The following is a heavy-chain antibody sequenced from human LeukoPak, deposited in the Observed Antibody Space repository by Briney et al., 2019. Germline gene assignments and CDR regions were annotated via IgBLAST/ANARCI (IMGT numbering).Heavy chain of an antibody. D-gene: IGHD2-2*01. V-gene: IGHV4-59*01. J-gene: IGHJ6*02. CDR2: IYYSGST. Sequence: SETLSLTCTVSGGSISSYYWSWIRQPPGKGLEWIGYIYYSGSTNYNPSLKSRVTIPVDTSKNQFSLKLSSVTAADTAVYYCARERAQPLFYGMDVWGQGTTVTVSS. CDR1: GGSISSYY. CDR3: ARERAQPLFYGMDV.